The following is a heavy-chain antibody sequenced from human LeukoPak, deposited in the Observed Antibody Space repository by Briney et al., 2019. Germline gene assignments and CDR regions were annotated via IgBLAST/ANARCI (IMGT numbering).Heavy chain of an antibody. Sequence: ASVKVSCKASGYTFTTYDINWVRQATGQGLEWMGWMNPSSGNTGYAQKFQGRVTMTRNTSISTAYMELSSLRSEDTAVYYCARAPNHDILTGYYIDYWGQGTLVTVSS. CDR3: ARAPNHDILTGYYIDY. V-gene: IGHV1-8*01. CDR2: MNPSSGNT. D-gene: IGHD3-9*01. J-gene: IGHJ4*02. CDR1: GYTFTTYD.